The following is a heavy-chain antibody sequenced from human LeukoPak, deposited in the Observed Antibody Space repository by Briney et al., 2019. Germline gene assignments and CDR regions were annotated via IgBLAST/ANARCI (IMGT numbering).Heavy chain of an antibody. Sequence: ASVKVSCKASGYTFTGYYMHWVRQAPGQGLEWMGWINPNSGGTNYAQKFQGWVTMTRDTSISTAYMELSRLRSDDTAVYYCARSSSSPGEDIDYWGQGTLVTVSS. V-gene: IGHV1-2*04. D-gene: IGHD6-13*01. CDR2: INPNSGGT. J-gene: IGHJ4*02. CDR3: ARSSSSPGEDIDY. CDR1: GYTFTGYY.